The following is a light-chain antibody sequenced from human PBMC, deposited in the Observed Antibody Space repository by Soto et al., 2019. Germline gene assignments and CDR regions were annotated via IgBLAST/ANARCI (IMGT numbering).Light chain of an antibody. V-gene: IGKV3-11*01. Sequence: EIVLTQSPATLSLSPGERATLSCRASQSVSSYLAWYQQKPDQAPRLLIYDASNRATGIPARFSGSGSGTDFTLTTSRLEPEYFAVYYFQHRTNWPTFGQGTKVEIK. J-gene: IGKJ1*01. CDR3: QHRTNWPT. CDR2: DAS. CDR1: QSVSSY.